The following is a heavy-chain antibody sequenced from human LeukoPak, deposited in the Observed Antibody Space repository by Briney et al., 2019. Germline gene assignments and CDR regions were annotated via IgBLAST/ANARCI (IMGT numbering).Heavy chain of an antibody. CDR1: GFTFSSYA. CDR3: ARDGDRIAAAGYSGYFDY. V-gene: IGHV3-30*04. CDR2: ISYHGSNK. J-gene: IGHJ4*02. D-gene: IGHD6-13*01. Sequence: GGSLRLSCAASGFTFSSYAMHWVRRAPGKGLEWVAVISYHGSNKYYADSVKGRFTISRDNSKNTLYLQMNSLRAEDTAVYFCARDGDRIAAAGYSGYFDYWGQGTLVTVSS.